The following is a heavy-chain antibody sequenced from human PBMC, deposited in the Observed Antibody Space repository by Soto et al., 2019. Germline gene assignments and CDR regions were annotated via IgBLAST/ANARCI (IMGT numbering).Heavy chain of an antibody. Sequence: EVQLLESGGALVQPGGSLRLACAASGLTFSSYAMSWVRQAPGKGLEWVSTVANSGIRTYYADSVKGRFAISRDNSKNTVYLQMDSLRAEHTAIYYCAKALDQMRYFDWLPDWGQGTLVTVSS. CDR2: VANSGIRT. D-gene: IGHD3-9*01. CDR1: GLTFSSYA. CDR3: AKALDQMRYFDWLPD. V-gene: IGHV3-23*01. J-gene: IGHJ4*02.